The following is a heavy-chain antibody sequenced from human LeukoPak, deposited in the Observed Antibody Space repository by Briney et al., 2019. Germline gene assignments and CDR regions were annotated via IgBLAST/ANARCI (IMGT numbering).Heavy chain of an antibody. CDR2: ISGSGGST. CDR1: GFTFSSYA. D-gene: IGHD3-22*01. Sequence: GGSLSLSCAASGFTFSSYAMSWVRQAPGKGLEWVSAISGSGGSTYYADSVKGRFTISRDNSKNTLYLQMNSLRAEDTAVYYCAKEGGYYDSSGYYYNWGQGTLVTVSS. J-gene: IGHJ4*02. CDR3: AKEGGYYDSSGYYYN. V-gene: IGHV3-23*01.